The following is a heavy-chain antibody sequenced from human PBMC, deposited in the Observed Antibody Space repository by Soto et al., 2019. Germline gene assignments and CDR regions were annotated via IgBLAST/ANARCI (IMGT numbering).Heavy chain of an antibody. V-gene: IGHV1-18*04. CDR3: ARDHGGATMALLY. D-gene: IGHD3-10*01. Sequence: EASVKVSCKTSGYSFLNYGMSWVRQAPGQGPEWMGWISVYHGNTIYAQNFQGRVTMTTDTSTSTAYMELTSLRSDDTGVYYCARDHGGATMALLYWGQGTLVTVSS. CDR2: ISVYHGNT. CDR1: GYSFLNYG. J-gene: IGHJ4*02.